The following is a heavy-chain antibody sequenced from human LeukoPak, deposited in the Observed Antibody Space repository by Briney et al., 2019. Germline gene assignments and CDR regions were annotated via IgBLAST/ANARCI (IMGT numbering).Heavy chain of an antibody. D-gene: IGHD5-18*01. CDR3: AKDRADTAMLSSTFDY. Sequence: GGTLRLSCAASGFTFSSYAMNWVRQAPGKGLEWVSTVTGSGTTTYYADSVKGRFTISRDNSKNTLFLQMNSLRAEDTAVYYCAKDRADTAMLSSTFDYWGQGTLVTVSS. J-gene: IGHJ4*02. CDR1: GFTFSSYA. CDR2: VTGSGTTT. V-gene: IGHV3-23*01.